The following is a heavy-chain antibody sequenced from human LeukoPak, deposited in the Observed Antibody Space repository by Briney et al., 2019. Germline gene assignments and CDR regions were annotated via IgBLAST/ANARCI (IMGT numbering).Heavy chain of an antibody. Sequence: KTSETLSLTCTVSGGSISSSSYYWGWIRQPPGKGLEWIGSIYYSGSTYYNPSLKSPVTISVDTSKNQFSLKLSSVTAADTAVYYCAREGVVVAATSMDVWGQGTTVTVSS. J-gene: IGHJ6*02. V-gene: IGHV4-39*02. CDR1: GGSISSSSYY. D-gene: IGHD2-15*01. CDR2: IYYSGST. CDR3: AREGVVVAATSMDV.